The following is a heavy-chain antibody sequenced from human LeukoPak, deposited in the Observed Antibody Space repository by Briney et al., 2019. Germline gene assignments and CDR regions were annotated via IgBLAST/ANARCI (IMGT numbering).Heavy chain of an antibody. D-gene: IGHD3-22*01. J-gene: IGHJ4*02. CDR2: INHSGST. CDR1: GGSFSGYY. Sequence: SETLSLTCAVYGGSFSGYYWSWIRQPPGKGLEWIGEINHSGSTNYNPSLKSRVTISVDTSKNQFSLKLDSVTAADTAVYYCARGRYYYDSSWDYWGQGTLVTVSS. V-gene: IGHV4-34*01. CDR3: ARGRYYYDSSWDY.